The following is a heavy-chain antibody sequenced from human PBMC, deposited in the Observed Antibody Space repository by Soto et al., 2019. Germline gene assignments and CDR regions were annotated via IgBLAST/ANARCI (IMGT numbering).Heavy chain of an antibody. J-gene: IGHJ4*02. D-gene: IGHD3-22*01. V-gene: IGHV2-5*02. CDR1: GFSLTTSGVG. CDR2: IYWDDDK. Sequence: PTLVNPTQTLTLTCTFSGFSLTTSGVGVGWIRQPPGKTLEWLALIYWDDDKRYSPSLKRRLSITKDTSKNQVVLTMTNVDPVETATYYCVHKGKNYYYSSGYEYYFRYWGQGTLVTVSS. CDR3: VHKGKNYYYSSGYEYYFRY.